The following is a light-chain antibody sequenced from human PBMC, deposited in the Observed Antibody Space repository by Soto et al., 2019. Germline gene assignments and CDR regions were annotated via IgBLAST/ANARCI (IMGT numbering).Light chain of an antibody. CDR3: AAWDDRVNGVV. CDR2: TYD. V-gene: IGLV1-44*01. J-gene: IGLJ2*01. Sequence: QSVLTQPPSVSGTPGQSITIACSGSSSNIGTYTLNWYQHLPGTAPKHLCSTYDQRPSGVADRFSGSKSGTSASLAISGLQSEDEADYYCAAWDDRVNGVVFGGGTKLTVL. CDR1: SSNIGTYT.